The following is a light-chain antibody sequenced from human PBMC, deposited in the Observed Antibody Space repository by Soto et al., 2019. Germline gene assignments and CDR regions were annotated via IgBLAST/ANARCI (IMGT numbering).Light chain of an antibody. V-gene: IGLV1-44*01. CDR3: ATWDDSLNGPV. Sequence: QSVLTQPPSASGTPGQRVAISCSGSSSTIGSNTVNWYQQLPGTAPRLLIYSNNQRPSGVPDRFPGSVSGTSASLAISGLQSDDEADYYCATWDDSLNGPVFGGGTKLTVL. J-gene: IGLJ2*01. CDR1: SSTIGSNT. CDR2: SNN.